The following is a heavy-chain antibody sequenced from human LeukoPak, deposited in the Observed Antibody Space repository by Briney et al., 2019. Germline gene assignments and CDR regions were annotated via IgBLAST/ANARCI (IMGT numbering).Heavy chain of an antibody. Sequence: GGSLRLSCAASGFTFSSYGMHWVRQAPGKGLEWVAFIRYDGSNKYYADSVKGRFTISRDNSKNTLYLQMNSLRVEDTAVYYCARDGRAAINSFDYWGQGTLVTVSS. CDR3: ARDGRAAINSFDY. J-gene: IGHJ4*02. CDR2: IRYDGSNK. CDR1: GFTFSSYG. V-gene: IGHV3-30*02. D-gene: IGHD5-12*01.